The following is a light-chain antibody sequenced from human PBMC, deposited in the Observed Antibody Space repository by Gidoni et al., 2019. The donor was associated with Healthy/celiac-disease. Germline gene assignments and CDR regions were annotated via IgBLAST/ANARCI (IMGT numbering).Light chain of an antibody. CDR3: QQSYSTPPT. J-gene: IGKJ1*01. Sequence: DIQMNHSPSSLSASVGDRVTITRRESQSISSYLNWYQQKPGKAPKLLIYAASSLQSGVPSRFSGSGSGTDFTLTISSLQPEDFATYYCQQSYSTPPTFGQGTKVEIK. CDR1: QSISSY. CDR2: AAS. V-gene: IGKV1-39*01.